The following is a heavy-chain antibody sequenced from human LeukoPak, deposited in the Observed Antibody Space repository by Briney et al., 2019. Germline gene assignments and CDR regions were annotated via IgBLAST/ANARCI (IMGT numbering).Heavy chain of an antibody. V-gene: IGHV4-31*03. J-gene: IGHJ4*02. CDR2: IYYSGNT. CDR1: GTSISSGAYS. CDR3: ARTITIFGALGYFDY. Sequence: SQTLSLTCTVSGTSISSGAYSWSWVRQHPGKGLEWIAYIYYSGNTYYNPSLKRRVTISVDTSKNQFSLKLSSVTAADTAVYYCARTITIFGALGYFDYWGQVTLVTVSS. D-gene: IGHD3-3*01.